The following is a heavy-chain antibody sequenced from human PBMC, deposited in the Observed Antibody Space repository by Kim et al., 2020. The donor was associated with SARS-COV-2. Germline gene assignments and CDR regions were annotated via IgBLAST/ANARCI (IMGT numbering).Heavy chain of an antibody. CDR2: ISCDGSNT. CDR1: GFTFSSYA. J-gene: IGHJ6*02. Sequence: GGSLRLSCAASGFTFSSYAMHWVRQAPGKGLECVAAISCDGSNTYYADSVKGRFTISRDNSKNTLYLQMNSLRAEDTAVYYCVKCRGQLVQAQGMDVWGQGTTLPVS. CDR3: VKCRGQLVQAQGMDV. D-gene: IGHD6-6*01. V-gene: IGHV3-30*04.